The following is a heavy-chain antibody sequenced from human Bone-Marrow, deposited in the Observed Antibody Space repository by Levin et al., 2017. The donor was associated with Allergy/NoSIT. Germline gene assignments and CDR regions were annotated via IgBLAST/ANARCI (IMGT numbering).Heavy chain of an antibody. CDR1: EFTFSTYG. V-gene: IGHV3-30*03. CDR2: ISYDGRNK. D-gene: IGHD2-21*02. CDR3: ARNQGYCGGDCDDAFDI. Sequence: PGGSLRLSCAASEFTFSTYGMHWVRQAPGKGLDWVAVISYDGRNKWFADSVKGRFTISRDNSKNTLYLQMNSLRSEDTAVYYCARNQGYCGGDCDDAFDIWGQGTMVTVSS. J-gene: IGHJ3*02.